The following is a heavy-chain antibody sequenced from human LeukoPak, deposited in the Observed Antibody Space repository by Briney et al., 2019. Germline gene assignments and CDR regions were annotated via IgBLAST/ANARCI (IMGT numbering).Heavy chain of an antibody. D-gene: IGHD3-16*02. V-gene: IGHV4-59*01. CDR1: GGSISSYY. Sequence: KPSETLSLTCTVSGGSISSYYWSWIRQPPGKGLEWIGYIYYSGTTNYNPSLKSRVTISVDTSKNQFSLKLSSVTAADTAVYYCARGNLLSLDYWGQGTLVTVSS. CDR3: ARGNLLSLDY. J-gene: IGHJ4*02. CDR2: IYYSGTT.